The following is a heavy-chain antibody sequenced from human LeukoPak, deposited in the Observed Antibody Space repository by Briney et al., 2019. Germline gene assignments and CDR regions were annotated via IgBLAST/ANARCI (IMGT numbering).Heavy chain of an antibody. CDR2: ITASGGST. D-gene: IGHD5-18*01. Sequence: GGSLRLSCASSGFTFNNYAMTWVRQAPGKGLEWVSSITASGGSTYCADSVKGRFTISRDNAKNSLYLQMNSLRVDDTALYYCARAGYTYTTLYYWGQGTLVTVSS. CDR1: GFTFNNYA. J-gene: IGHJ4*02. CDR3: ARAGYTYTTLYY. V-gene: IGHV3-23*01.